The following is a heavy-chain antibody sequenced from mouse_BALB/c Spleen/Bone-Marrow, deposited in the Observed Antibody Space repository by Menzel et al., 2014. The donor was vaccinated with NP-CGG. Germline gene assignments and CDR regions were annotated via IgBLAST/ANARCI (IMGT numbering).Heavy chain of an antibody. J-gene: IGHJ2*01. CDR3: AITTVVATGDY. D-gene: IGHD1-1*01. CDR1: GYTFTSYW. CDR2: IDPSDSYT. Sequence: VHLVESGAELVKPGASVKLSCKASGYTFTSYWMHWVKQRPGQGLEWIGEIDPSDSYTNYNQKFKGKATLTVDKSSSTAYMQLSSLTSEDSAVYYCAITTVVATGDYWGQGTTLTVSS. V-gene: IGHV1-69*02.